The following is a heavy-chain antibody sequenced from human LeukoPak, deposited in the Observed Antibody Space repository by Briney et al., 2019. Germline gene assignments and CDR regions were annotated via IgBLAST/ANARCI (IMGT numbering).Heavy chain of an antibody. Sequence: GGSLRLSCAASGFTFCSYAMHWVRQAPGKGLEWVAVISYDGSNKYYADSVKGRFTVSRDNSKNTLYLQMNSLRAEDTAVYYCAKVGEGLQLWLPFEYWGQGTLVTVSS. CDR3: AKVGEGLQLWLPFEY. J-gene: IGHJ4*02. CDR1: GFTFCSYA. V-gene: IGHV3-30*04. CDR2: ISYDGSNK. D-gene: IGHD5-18*01.